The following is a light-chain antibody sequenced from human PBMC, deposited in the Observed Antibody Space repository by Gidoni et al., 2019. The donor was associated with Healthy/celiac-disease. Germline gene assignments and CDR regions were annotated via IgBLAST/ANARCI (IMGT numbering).Light chain of an antibody. Sequence: QSVLTQPPSLSGAPGQSVTISCTGSSSNFGAGYDVHWYQQLPGTASKLLIYGNSNRPSGVPDRFSGSKSGTSASLAITGLQAEDEADYYCQSYDSSLSGVVFGGGTKLTVL. CDR2: GNS. J-gene: IGLJ2*01. V-gene: IGLV1-40*01. CDR3: QSYDSSLSGVV. CDR1: SSNFGAGYD.